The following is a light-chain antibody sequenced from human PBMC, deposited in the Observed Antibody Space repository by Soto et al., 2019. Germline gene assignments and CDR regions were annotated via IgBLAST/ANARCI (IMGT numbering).Light chain of an antibody. Sequence: QSVLTQPRSVSGSPGQSVTISCAGTSSDVGGYKSVSWYQQHPGKAPKLIIYDVTKRPSGVPDRFSGSKSGNTASLTISGLQAEDEADYYCCSYAGSSPPYVFGTGTKVTVL. CDR2: DVT. CDR3: CSYAGSSPPYV. V-gene: IGLV2-11*01. CDR1: SSDVGGYKS. J-gene: IGLJ1*01.